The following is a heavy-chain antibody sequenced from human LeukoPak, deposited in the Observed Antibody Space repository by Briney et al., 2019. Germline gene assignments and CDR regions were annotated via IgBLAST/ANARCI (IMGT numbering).Heavy chain of an antibody. J-gene: IGHJ6*03. V-gene: IGHV3-23*01. CDR1: GFTFSSYA. D-gene: IGHD3-3*01. CDR2: ISGSGGST. Sequence: GGSLRLSCAASGFTFSSYAMSWVRQAPGKGLEWVSAISGSGGSTYYADSVKGRFTISRDNSKNTLYLQMNSLRAEDTAVYYCAKDISPERFLNYMDVWGKGTTVTVSS. CDR3: AKDISPERFLNYMDV.